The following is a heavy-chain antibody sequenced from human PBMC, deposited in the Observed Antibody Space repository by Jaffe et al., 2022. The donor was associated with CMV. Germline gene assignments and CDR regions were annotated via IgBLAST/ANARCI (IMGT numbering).Heavy chain of an antibody. V-gene: IGHV4-34*01. J-gene: IGHJ3*02. D-gene: IGHD1-26*01. CDR2: ITHSGRT. CDR3: ARESVIWDEGFDK. Sequence: QVQLQQWGAGLLKPSETLSLTCAVYGGPFTNYYWTWIRQPPGKGLEWIGEITHSGRTNYNPSLKSRVTISVDTSKSQFSLKLSSVTAADTAVYYCARESVIWDEGFDKWGQGTTVTVSS. CDR1: GGPFTNYY.